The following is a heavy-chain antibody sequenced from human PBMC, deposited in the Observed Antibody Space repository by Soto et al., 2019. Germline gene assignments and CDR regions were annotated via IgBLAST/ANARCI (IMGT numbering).Heavy chain of an antibody. CDR2: IIPIFGTA. Sequence: GASVKVSCKASGGTFSSYAISWVRQAPGQGLEWMGGIIPIFGTANYAQKFQGRVTITADKPTSTAYMELSSLRSEDTAVYYCARGRFLEWLSPFFDYWGQGTLVTVSS. CDR3: ARGRFLEWLSPFFDY. CDR1: GGTFSSYA. J-gene: IGHJ4*02. D-gene: IGHD3-3*01. V-gene: IGHV1-69*06.